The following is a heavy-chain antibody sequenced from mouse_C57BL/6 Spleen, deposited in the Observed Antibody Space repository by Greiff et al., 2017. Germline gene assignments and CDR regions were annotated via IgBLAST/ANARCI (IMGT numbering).Heavy chain of an antibody. Sequence: QVQLQQPGTELVKPGASVKLSCKASGYTFTSYWMHWVKQRPGQGLEWIGNINPSNGGTNSNEKFKSKATLTVDNSSSTAYRQLSSLTSEDSAVYYCALTTVVSYWYFDVWGTGTTVTVSS. V-gene: IGHV1-53*01. CDR1: GYTFTSYW. D-gene: IGHD1-1*01. CDR2: INPSNGGT. CDR3: ALTTVVSYWYFDV. J-gene: IGHJ1*03.